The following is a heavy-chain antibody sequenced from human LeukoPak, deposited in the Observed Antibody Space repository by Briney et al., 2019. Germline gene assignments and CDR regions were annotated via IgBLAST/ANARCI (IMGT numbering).Heavy chain of an antibody. CDR3: ASSSGWYFISDY. CDR2: IIPIFGTA. J-gene: IGHJ4*02. D-gene: IGHD6-19*01. V-gene: IGHV1-69*06. Sequence: SVKVSCKASGGTFSSYAISWVRQAPGQGLEWMGGIIPIFGTANYAQKFQGRVTITADKSTSTAYMELSSLRSEDTAVYYCASSSGWYFISDYWGQGTLVTVSS. CDR1: GGTFSSYA.